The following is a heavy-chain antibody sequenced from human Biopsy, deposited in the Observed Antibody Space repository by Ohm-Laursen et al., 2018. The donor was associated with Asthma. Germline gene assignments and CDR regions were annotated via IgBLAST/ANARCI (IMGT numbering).Heavy chain of an antibody. V-gene: IGHV1-69*13. CDR1: GGTFSNFA. CDR3: ARCQVGYSSGWSLLLKKIYYSGMDV. CDR2: IMTVFGTT. J-gene: IGHJ6*02. Sequence: GASVKVSCKAPGGTFSNFAISWVRQAPGQGLEWLGGIMTVFGTTNYAQKFQGRVTITADESTSTANMEVTSLRSEDTAIYYWARCQVGYSSGWSLLLKKIYYSGMDVWGQGTAVTVSS. D-gene: IGHD6-19*01.